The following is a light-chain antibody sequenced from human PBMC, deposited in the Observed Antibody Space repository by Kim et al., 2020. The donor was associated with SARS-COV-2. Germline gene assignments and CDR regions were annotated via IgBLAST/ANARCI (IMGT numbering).Light chain of an antibody. CDR2: DAT. V-gene: IGKV3-15*01. CDR3: QQSNDWPPLT. J-gene: IGKJ1*01. Sequence: SPGGVATLSCRASQTINNKLVWYQQKPGQAPRLLIYDATTRATGVPARFIGSGSETDFTLTISSLQSEDFAVYYCQQSNDWPPLTFGQGTKVDIK. CDR1: QTINNK.